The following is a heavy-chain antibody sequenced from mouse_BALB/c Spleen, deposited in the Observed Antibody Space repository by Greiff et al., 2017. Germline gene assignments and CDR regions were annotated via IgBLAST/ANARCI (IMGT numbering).Heavy chain of an antibody. D-gene: IGHD1-1*02. Sequence: QVQLQQSGAELVKPGASVKLSCKASGYTFTSYWMHWVKQRPGQGLEWIGEIDPSDSYTNYNQKFKGKATLTVDKSSSTAYMQLSSLTSEDSAVYYCARRGGEDYWGQGTTLTVSS. CDR2: IDPSDSYT. J-gene: IGHJ2*01. V-gene: IGHV1-69*02. CDR3: ARRGGEDY. CDR1: GYTFTSYW.